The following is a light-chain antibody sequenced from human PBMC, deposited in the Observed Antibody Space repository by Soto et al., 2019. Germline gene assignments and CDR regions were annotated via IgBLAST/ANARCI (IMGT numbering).Light chain of an antibody. CDR3: QQYNNWSFT. Sequence: EIVMTQSPASLSASPGERATLSCRASQSVSSNLAWYQQKPDQSPRLLIYGASTRAPGIPARFSGSGSGTEFTLTISSLQSEDFAVYFCQQYNNWSFTFGPGTKVDIK. V-gene: IGKV3-15*01. CDR2: GAS. J-gene: IGKJ3*01. CDR1: QSVSSN.